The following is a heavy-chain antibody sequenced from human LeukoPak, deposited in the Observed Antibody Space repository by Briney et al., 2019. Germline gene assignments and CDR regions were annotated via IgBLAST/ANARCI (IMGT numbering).Heavy chain of an antibody. CDR1: GFTLNSYG. D-gene: IGHD2-15*01. Sequence: AGGSLRLSCAASGFTLNSYGMHWVRQAPGKGLEWVAVIWYDGSNTYYADSVKGRFTISRDNSKNTLYLQMNSLRAEDTAVYYCARGSSVDIVVVPSSTGDYWGQGTLVTVSS. V-gene: IGHV3-30*19. CDR3: ARGSSVDIVVVPSSTGDY. J-gene: IGHJ4*02. CDR2: IWYDGSNT.